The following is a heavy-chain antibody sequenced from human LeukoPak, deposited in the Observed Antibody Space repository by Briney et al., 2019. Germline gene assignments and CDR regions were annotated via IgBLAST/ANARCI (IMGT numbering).Heavy chain of an antibody. D-gene: IGHD1-14*01. V-gene: IGHV3-9*01. CDR3: AKAETTSGVYYCGMDV. J-gene: IGHJ6*02. CDR2: ISWNSGSI. Sequence: GGSLRLSYAASGFTFDGYAMHWVRQAPGKGLEWVSGISWNSGSIGYADSVKGRFTISRDNAKNSLYLQMNSLRAEDTALYYCAKAETTSGVYYCGMDVWGQGTTVTVSS. CDR1: GFTFDGYA.